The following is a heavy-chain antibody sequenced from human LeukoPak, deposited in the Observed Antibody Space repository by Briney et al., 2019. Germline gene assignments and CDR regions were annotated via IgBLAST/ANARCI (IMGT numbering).Heavy chain of an antibody. D-gene: IGHD6-6*01. Sequence: PSETLSLTCAVYGGSFSGYYWSWIRQPPGKGLEWIGEINHSGSTNYNPSLKGRVTISVDTSKNQFSLKLSSVTAADTAVYYCARGWKSSSSLVEFDYWGQGTLVTVSS. CDR3: ARGWKSSSSLVEFDY. V-gene: IGHV4-34*01. J-gene: IGHJ4*02. CDR2: INHSGST. CDR1: GGSFSGYY.